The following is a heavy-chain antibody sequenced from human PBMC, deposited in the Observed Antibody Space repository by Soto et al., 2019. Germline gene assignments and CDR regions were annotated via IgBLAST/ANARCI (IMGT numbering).Heavy chain of an antibody. CDR3: AKDRGAMIVVSEYFDY. Sequence: VQLVESGGGLVKPGGSLRLSCAASGFTFSNAWMSWVRQAPGKGLEWVAVISFDGSNKYYGDSVKGRFTISRDNSKNTLSLQMNSLRAEDTAVYYCAKDRGAMIVVSEYFDYWGQGTLVTVSS. CDR1: GFTFSNAW. V-gene: IGHV3-30*18. CDR2: ISFDGSNK. J-gene: IGHJ4*02. D-gene: IGHD3-22*01.